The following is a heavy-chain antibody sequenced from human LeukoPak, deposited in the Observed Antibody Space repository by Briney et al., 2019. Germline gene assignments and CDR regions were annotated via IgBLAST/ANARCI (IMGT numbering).Heavy chain of an antibody. CDR3: ARAPSFGAYDY. Sequence: PGGSLRLSCVASGFSFSTYALTWVRQVPGKGLEWVSLISGSGDSTYYAASVKGRFTISRDNSKTTVYLQMNNLRAEDTAVYYCARAPSFGAYDYRGQGTLVTVSS. V-gene: IGHV3-23*01. J-gene: IGHJ4*02. D-gene: IGHD3-3*01. CDR2: ISGSGDST. CDR1: GFSFSTYA.